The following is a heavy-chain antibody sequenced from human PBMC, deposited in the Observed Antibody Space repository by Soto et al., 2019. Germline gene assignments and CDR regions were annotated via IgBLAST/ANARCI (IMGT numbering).Heavy chain of an antibody. D-gene: IGHD4-17*01. CDR1: GFTFSSYG. CDR2: IQYDGIYK. Sequence: QVQLLESGGGVVQPGRSLRLSCAASGFTFSSYGMHWVRQAPSKGLEWVAVIQYDGIYKYDADSVKGRFTSSKDNSKNTLYLQMNGLKAEDTAVYYCAIVALGGVYGVISPFHYWGQGTMVTVSS. CDR3: AIVALGGVYGVISPFHY. V-gene: IGHV3-30*03. J-gene: IGHJ1*01.